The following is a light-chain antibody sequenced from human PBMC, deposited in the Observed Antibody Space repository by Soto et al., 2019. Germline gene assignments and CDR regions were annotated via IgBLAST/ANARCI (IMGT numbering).Light chain of an antibody. CDR1: SSDVGGYNY. CDR2: EVR. CDR3: SSYTSGSTPYV. Sequence: QSALTQPASVSGSPGHSITISCTGTSSDVGGYNYVSWYQQHPGKAPKLMIYEVRNRPSGVSNRFSGSKSGNTAALTIYGLQAEAEADYYCSSYTSGSTPYVFGTGTKVTV. V-gene: IGLV2-14*01. J-gene: IGLJ1*01.